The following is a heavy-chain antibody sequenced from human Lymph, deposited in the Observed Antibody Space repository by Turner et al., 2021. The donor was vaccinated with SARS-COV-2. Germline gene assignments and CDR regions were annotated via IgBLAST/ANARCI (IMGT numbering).Heavy chain of an antibody. V-gene: IGHV3-53*01. CDR2: IYSGGST. J-gene: IGHJ6*02. CDR1: GFNVSYNY. D-gene: IGHD2-8*01. Sequence: EVQLVESGGGLIQPGGSLRLSCAASGFNVSYNYMTWVRQAPGKGLEWVSVIYSGGSTYYADSVKGRFTSSRDSSKNTLYLQMNSLRAEDTAVYYCARDLMEVGGMDVWGQGTTVTVSS. CDR3: ARDLMEVGGMDV.